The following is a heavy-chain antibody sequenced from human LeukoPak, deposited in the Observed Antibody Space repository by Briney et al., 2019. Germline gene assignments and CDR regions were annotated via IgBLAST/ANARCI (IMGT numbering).Heavy chain of an antibody. J-gene: IGHJ4*02. D-gene: IGHD3-10*01. CDR3: ARGVFTRALDF. V-gene: IGHV6-1*01. Sequence: SQTLSLTCAISGDSVSRTSVTWHWIRQSPSRGLEWLGRTYCRSKWSNDYALSVRGRMTINPDTSKNQFSLQLNSVTPEDTAVYYCARGVFTRALDFWGQGTLVTVSS. CDR1: GDSVSRTSVT. CDR2: TYCRSKWSN.